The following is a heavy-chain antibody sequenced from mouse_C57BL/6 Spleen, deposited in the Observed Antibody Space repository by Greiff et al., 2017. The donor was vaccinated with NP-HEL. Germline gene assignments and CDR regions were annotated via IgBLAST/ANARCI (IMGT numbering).Heavy chain of an antibody. Sequence: VQLQQSGAELAKPGASVKLSCKASGYTFTSYWMHWVKQRPGQGLEWIGYINPSSGYTKYNQKFKDKATLTEDKSSSTAYMQLSSLTYEDSAVYYCARSRVGSNYEGFAYWGQGTLVTVSA. J-gene: IGHJ3*01. CDR1: GYTFTSYW. D-gene: IGHD2-5*01. CDR3: ARSRVGSNYEGFAY. CDR2: INPSSGYT. V-gene: IGHV1-7*01.